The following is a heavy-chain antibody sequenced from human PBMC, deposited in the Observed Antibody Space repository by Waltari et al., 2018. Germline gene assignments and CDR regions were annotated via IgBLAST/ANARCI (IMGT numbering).Heavy chain of an antibody. CDR1: GFTFSSYW. J-gene: IGHJ5*01. Sequence: EVQLVESGGGLVQPGGSLRLSCAASGFTFSSYWMSWVRQAPGKGVEWVANLKQDGSEKYYVDSVKGRFTISRDNAKNSLYLQMNSLRAEDTAVYYCATSMAVAGKGRGWFDSWGQGTLVTVSS. V-gene: IGHV3-7*03. D-gene: IGHD6-19*01. CDR2: LKQDGSEK. CDR3: ATSMAVAGKGRGWFDS.